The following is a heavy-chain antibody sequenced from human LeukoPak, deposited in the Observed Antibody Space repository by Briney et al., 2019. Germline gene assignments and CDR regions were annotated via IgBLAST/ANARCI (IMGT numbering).Heavy chain of an antibody. CDR2: IRSKAYGGTT. J-gene: IGHJ4*02. CDR1: GFTFGDYA. D-gene: IGHD5-24*01. V-gene: IGHV3-49*03. CDR3: TTRRRDGYNWWYFDY. Sequence: GRSLRLSCTASGFTFGDYAMSWFRQAPGKGLEWVGFIRSKAYGGTTEYAASVKGRFTISRDDSKSIAYLQMNSLKTEDTAVYYCTTRRRDGYNWWYFDYWGQGTLVTVSS.